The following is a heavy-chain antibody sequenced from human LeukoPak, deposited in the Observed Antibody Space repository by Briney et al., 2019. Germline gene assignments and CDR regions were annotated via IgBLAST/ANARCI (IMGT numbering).Heavy chain of an antibody. D-gene: IGHD6-25*01. CDR2: ISSSSSYI. CDR3: ARGYSSDDAFDI. Sequence: GGSLRLSCAASGFTFSNYAMSWVRQAPGKGLEWVSSISSSSSYIYYADSVKGRFTISRDNAKNSLYLQMNSLRAEDTAVYYCARGYSSDDAFDIWGQGTMVTVSS. J-gene: IGHJ3*02. V-gene: IGHV3-21*01. CDR1: GFTFSNYA.